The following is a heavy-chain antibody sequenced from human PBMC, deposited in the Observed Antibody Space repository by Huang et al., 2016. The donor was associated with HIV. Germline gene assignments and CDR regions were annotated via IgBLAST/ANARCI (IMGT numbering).Heavy chain of an antibody. CDR3: AKDTNRGIWSFDGFDF. Sequence: EVRLPESGGGLVQPDGYLRLTCAASGFSFGDYGLPCVRQRPQGGLRWVAGASWYGDHVRHAYAVMGRFLISRDNAENSLSLFMTHLKDDDTAFYYCAKDTNRGIWSFDGFDFWGQGTLVTVSP. V-gene: IGHV3-9*01. CDR2: ASWYGDHV. J-gene: IGHJ3*01. CDR1: GFSFGDYG. D-gene: IGHD3-9*01.